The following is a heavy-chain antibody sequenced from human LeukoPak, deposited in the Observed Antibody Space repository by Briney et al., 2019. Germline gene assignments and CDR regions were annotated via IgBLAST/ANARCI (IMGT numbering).Heavy chain of an antibody. Sequence: GGSLRLSCAASGFTFSSYSMNWVRQAPGKGLEWVSSISSSSSYIYYADSVKGRFTISRDNAKNSLYLQMNSLRAEDTAVYYCARDSDSSSWWSENYFDYWGQGTLVTVSS. J-gene: IGHJ4*02. D-gene: IGHD6-13*01. CDR2: ISSSSSYI. CDR3: ARDSDSSSWWSENYFDY. V-gene: IGHV3-21*01. CDR1: GFTFSSYS.